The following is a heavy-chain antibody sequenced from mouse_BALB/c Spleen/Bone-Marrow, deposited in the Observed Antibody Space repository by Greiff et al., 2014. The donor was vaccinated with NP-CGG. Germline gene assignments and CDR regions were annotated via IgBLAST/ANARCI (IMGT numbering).Heavy chain of an antibody. Sequence: VMLVESGPGLVTPSQSLSITCTVSGFSLTSYGVHWVRQPPGKGLERLGVIWAGGNTNYNSALMSRLSISKDNSKSQVFLKMNSLQTDDTAMYYCARDWLRRAMDYWGQGTSVTVSS. CDR1: GFSLTSYG. CDR3: ARDWLRRAMDY. CDR2: IWAGGNT. V-gene: IGHV2-9*02. J-gene: IGHJ4*01. D-gene: IGHD2-2*01.